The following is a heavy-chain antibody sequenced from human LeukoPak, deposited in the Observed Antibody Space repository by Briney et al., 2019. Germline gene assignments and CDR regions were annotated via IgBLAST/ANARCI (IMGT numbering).Heavy chain of an antibody. CDR3: AREKFDS. Sequence: GGSLRLSCAASGFAFSNFAMHWVRQAPGKGLEWVAVVSYEGTIRYYTDSAKGRFTISRDNSNNIISLQMNNLTTEDTATYYCAREKFDSWGQGTLVTVSP. CDR1: GFAFSNFA. CDR2: VSYEGTIR. J-gene: IGHJ5*01. V-gene: IGHV3-30*14.